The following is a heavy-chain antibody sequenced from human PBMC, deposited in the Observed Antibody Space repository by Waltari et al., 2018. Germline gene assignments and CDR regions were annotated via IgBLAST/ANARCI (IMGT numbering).Heavy chain of an antibody. CDR3: ARAGLPSAAWPYYSYGVDV. CDR1: GFTFSNYW. J-gene: IGHJ6*02. V-gene: IGHV3-74*01. D-gene: IGHD5-12*01. Sequence: EVQLVESGGGLVQPGGSLSLSCAASGFTFSNYWLPWVRQAPGKGLVWVSRINSDGSSTTYADSVKGRFAISRDNAKNTLYLQMNSLRAEDTAVYYCARAGLPSAAWPYYSYGVDVWGQGTTVTVSS. CDR2: INSDGSST.